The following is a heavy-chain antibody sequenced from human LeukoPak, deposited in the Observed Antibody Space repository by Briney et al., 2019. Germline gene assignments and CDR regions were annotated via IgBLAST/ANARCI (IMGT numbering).Heavy chain of an antibody. V-gene: IGHV1-3*01. Sequence: ASVKVSCKASGYTFTSYAMHWVRQAPGQRLEWMGWINAGNGNTKYSQKFQGRVTITRDTSASTAYMELGSLRSEDTAVYYCAREVDIVVVPERPLNWFDPWGQGTLVTVSS. CDR2: INAGNGNT. D-gene: IGHD2-2*03. CDR3: AREVDIVVVPERPLNWFDP. J-gene: IGHJ5*02. CDR1: GYTFTSYA.